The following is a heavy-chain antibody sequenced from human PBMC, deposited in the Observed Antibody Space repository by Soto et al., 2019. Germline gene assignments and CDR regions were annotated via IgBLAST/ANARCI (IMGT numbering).Heavy chain of an antibody. CDR2: VWKDGNTK. CDR1: GFSVSNYG. CDR3: ARGEAWTDEAFDI. V-gene: IGHV3-33*01. J-gene: IGHJ3*02. D-gene: IGHD5-12*01. Sequence: QVQLVESGGGVVQPGQSLRLSCAASGFSVSNYGMHWVRQAPGKGLEWVAVVWKDGNTKHYGDSVKGRFTTSRDNSKNTLELRMSSLRGEDTAVYYGARGEAWTDEAFDIWGQGTMVTVSS.